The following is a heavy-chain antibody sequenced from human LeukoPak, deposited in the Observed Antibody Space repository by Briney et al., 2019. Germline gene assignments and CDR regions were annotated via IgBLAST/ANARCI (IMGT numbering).Heavy chain of an antibody. CDR3: THSVGIVVVTSEDEYFLH. CDR1: GFSLSTSGVG. V-gene: IGHV2-5*02. D-gene: IGHD2-21*02. J-gene: IGHJ1*01. CDR2: IFWDDDK. Sequence: SGPTLVKPTQTLTLTCTFSGFSLSTSGVGVGWIRQPPGKALEWLALIFWDDDKRYSPSLESRLSITKDTSKDQVVLTMTNMDPADTATYYCTHSVGIVVVTSEDEYFLHWGQGSLVIVSS.